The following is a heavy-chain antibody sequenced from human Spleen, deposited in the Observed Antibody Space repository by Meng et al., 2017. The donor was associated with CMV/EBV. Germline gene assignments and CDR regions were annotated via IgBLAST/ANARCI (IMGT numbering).Heavy chain of an antibody. D-gene: IGHD6-13*01. J-gene: IGHJ4*02. CDR2: ISGGGDST. CDR3: AKDGGPAAGTFDY. Sequence: GGSLRLSCAASEFTFAMSWVRQAPGKGLEWVSAISGGGDSTFYADSVKGRFTISRDNSKNTLYLQMNSLRPEDTAVYYCAKDGGPAAGTFDYWGQGTLVTVS. CDR1: EFTFA. V-gene: IGHV3-23*01.